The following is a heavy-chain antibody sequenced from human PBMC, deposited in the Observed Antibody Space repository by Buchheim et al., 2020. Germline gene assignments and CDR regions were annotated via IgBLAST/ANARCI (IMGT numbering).Heavy chain of an antibody. Sequence: QVQLQQWGAGLLKPSETLSLTCAVYGGSFSGYYWSWIRQPPGKGLEWIGEINHSGSTNYNPSLKSRVTISVDTSKNQFSLKLSPVTAADTAVYYCARGIAAAGTFTWFDPWGQGTL. CDR2: INHSGST. CDR1: GGSFSGYY. V-gene: IGHV4-34*01. D-gene: IGHD6-13*01. CDR3: ARGIAAAGTFTWFDP. J-gene: IGHJ5*02.